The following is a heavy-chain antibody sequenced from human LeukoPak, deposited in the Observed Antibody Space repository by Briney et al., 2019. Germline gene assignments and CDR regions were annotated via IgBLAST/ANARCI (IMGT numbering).Heavy chain of an antibody. J-gene: IGHJ6*03. V-gene: IGHV3-7*04. CDR3: ARATIGADSYYYYMDV. CDR1: GFTFSSYW. D-gene: IGHD3-9*01. Sequence: GSLRLSSSASGFTFSSYWMSWVRQAPGKGLEWVANIKQDGSEKFYVDSVKGRFTISRDNAKNSLYLQMNTLRAEDTAVYYCARATIGADSYYYYMDVWGKGTTVTVSS. CDR2: IKQDGSEK.